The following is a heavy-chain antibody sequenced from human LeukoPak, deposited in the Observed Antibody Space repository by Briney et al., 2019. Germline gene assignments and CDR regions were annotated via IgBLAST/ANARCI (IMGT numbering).Heavy chain of an antibody. CDR1: AFTFRSYG. CDR3: ATIGAVGGVFRAFDI. J-gene: IGHJ3*02. V-gene: IGHV3-30*02. D-gene: IGHD3-16*01. CDR2: IRYDGSNK. Sequence: GGSLRLSCATSAFTFRSYGMHWVRQAPDKGLEWVAFIRYDGSNKYYADSVKGRFTISRDNSKNTLYLQMNSLRAEDTAVYYCATIGAVGGVFRAFDIWGQGTMVTVSS.